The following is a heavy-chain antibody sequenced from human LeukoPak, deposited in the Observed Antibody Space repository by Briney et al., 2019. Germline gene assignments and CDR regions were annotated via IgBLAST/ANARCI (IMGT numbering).Heavy chain of an antibody. CDR2: INPNSGGT. CDR1: GYTFTGYY. Sequence: SVKVSCKASGYTFTGYYMHWVRQAPGQGLEWMGWINPNSGGTNYAQKFQGRVTMTRDTSISTAYMKLSRLRSDDTAVYYCARDLLGELLYFDYWGQGTLVTVSS. CDR3: ARDLLGELLYFDY. V-gene: IGHV1-2*02. D-gene: IGHD1-26*01. J-gene: IGHJ4*02.